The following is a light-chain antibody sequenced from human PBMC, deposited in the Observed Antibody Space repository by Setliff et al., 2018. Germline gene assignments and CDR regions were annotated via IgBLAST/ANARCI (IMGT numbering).Light chain of an antibody. CDR3: CSYVGSHTLRV. V-gene: IGLV2-11*01. Sequence: LAQPRSVSGSPGQSVSISCTGTSSDVGGSNYVSWYQQHPGRAPKLMIYDVYRRPSGVPDRFSGSKSGNTASLTISGLQADDEADYYCCSYVGSHTLRVFGTGTKVTVL. CDR2: DVY. J-gene: IGLJ1*01. CDR1: SSDVGGSNY.